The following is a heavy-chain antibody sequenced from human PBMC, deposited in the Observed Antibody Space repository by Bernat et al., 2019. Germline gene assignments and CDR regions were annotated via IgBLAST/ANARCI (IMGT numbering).Heavy chain of an antibody. D-gene: IGHD2-2*03. Sequence: QVQLVESGGGVVQPGRSLRLSCAASGFTFSSYAMHWVRQAPGKGLEWVAVISYDGSNKYHADSGKGRCTISRDNYKNTLYLQMNSLRAEDTAVYYCARDGYCSSTSCYPSLYYYYYMDVWGKGTTVTVSS. CDR2: ISYDGSNK. CDR3: ARDGYCSSTSCYPSLYYYYYMDV. J-gene: IGHJ6*03. V-gene: IGHV3-30*01. CDR1: GFTFSSYA.